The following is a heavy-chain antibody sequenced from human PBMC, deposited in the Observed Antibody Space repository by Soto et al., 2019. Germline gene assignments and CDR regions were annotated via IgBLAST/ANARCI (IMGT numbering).Heavy chain of an antibody. CDR2: IIPIFGTA. D-gene: IGHD5-12*01. J-gene: IGHJ6*02. CDR3: ARKEMATITDYYYYGMDV. Sequence: SVKVSCKASRGTFSGYAISWVRQAPGQGLEWMGGIIPIFGTANYAQKFQGRVTITADESTSTAYMELSSLRSEDTAVYYCARKEMATITDYYYYGMDVWGQGTTVTVSS. V-gene: IGHV1-69*13. CDR1: RGTFSGYA.